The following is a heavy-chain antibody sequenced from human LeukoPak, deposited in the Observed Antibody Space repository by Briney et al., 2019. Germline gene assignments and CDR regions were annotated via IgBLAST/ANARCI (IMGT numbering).Heavy chain of an antibody. Sequence: SETLSLTCTVSGGSISSGGYYWSWIRQPPGKGLEWIGYIYTSGSTNYNPSLKSRVTISVDTSKNQFSLKLSSVTAADTAVYYCARHPTDFWSGAHYYMDVWGKGTTVTVSS. D-gene: IGHD3-3*01. CDR1: GGSISSGGYY. CDR2: IYTSGST. J-gene: IGHJ6*03. CDR3: ARHPTDFWSGAHYYMDV. V-gene: IGHV4-61*08.